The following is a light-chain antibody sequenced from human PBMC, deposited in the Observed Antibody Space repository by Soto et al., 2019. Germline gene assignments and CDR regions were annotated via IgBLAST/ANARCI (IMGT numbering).Light chain of an antibody. Sequence: IPLTQSPSSLSASLGHRLTITCRASQGIASYFAWYLQKPGKAPKLLLSAASTLHSGVPSRFSGSVSGTEFTLAISSLQPEDFATYYCQQRSVYPLSFGGGNKGEIK. CDR3: QQRSVYPLS. CDR2: AAS. J-gene: IGKJ4*01. CDR1: QGIASY. V-gene: IGKV1-9*01.